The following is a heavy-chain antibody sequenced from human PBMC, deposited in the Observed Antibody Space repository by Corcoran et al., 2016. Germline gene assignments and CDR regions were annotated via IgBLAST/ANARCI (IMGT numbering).Heavy chain of an antibody. D-gene: IGHD3-9*01. Sequence: EVQLVQSGAEVKKPGESLKISCKGSGYSFTSYWIGWVRQMPGKGLEWMGIIYPGDSDTRYSPSFQGQVTISADKSISTAYLQWSSLKASDTATYYCARHNPYFDWPRGEGNGGMDVWGQGTTVTVSS. J-gene: IGHJ6*02. CDR3: ARHNPYFDWPRGEGNGGMDV. CDR1: GYSFTSYW. CDR2: IYPGDSDT. V-gene: IGHV5-51*01.